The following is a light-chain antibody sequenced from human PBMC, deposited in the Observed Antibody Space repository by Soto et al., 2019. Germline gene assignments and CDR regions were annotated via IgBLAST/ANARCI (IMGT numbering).Light chain of an antibody. CDR2: GAS. Sequence: IVLTQSPGTLSLSPGERATLSCRASQSVSSSYLAWYQQKPGQAPRLLIYGASSRATGIPDRFSGSGSGTHFTLTISRLEPEDFAVYYCQQYGSSPPWYTFGQGTKLEIK. CDR1: QSVSSSY. CDR3: QQYGSSPPWYT. J-gene: IGKJ2*01. V-gene: IGKV3-20*01.